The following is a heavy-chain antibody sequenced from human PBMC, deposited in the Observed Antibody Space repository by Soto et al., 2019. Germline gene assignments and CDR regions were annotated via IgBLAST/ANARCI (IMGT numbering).Heavy chain of an antibody. CDR1: GGSISSGGYY. D-gene: IGHD5-18*01. CDR3: ARRAFDVDTANYGMDV. J-gene: IGHJ6*02. Sequence: PSETLSLTCTVSGGSISSGGYYWSWIRQHPGKGLEWIGYIYYSGSTYYNPSLKSRVTISVDTSKNQFSLKLSSVTAADTAVYYCARRAFDVDTANYGMDVWGQGTTVTVSS. V-gene: IGHV4-39*01. CDR2: IYYSGST.